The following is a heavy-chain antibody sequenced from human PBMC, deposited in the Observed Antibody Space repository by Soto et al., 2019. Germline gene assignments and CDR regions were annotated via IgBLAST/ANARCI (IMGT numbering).Heavy chain of an antibody. CDR1: GFTFSSYW. CDR2: IKQDGSEK. J-gene: IGHJ4*02. CDR3: AREQLQVVIPDY. Sequence: ESGGGLVQPGGSLRLSCAASGFTFSSYWMNWVRQAPGKGLEWVANIKQDGSEKYYVDSVKGRFTISRDNTKNSLNLQMNSLRAEDTAVYYCAREQLQVVIPDYWGQGTLVTVSS. D-gene: IGHD6-13*01. V-gene: IGHV3-7*01.